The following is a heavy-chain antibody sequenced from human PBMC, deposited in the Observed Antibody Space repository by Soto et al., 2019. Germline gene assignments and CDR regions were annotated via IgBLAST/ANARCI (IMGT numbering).Heavy chain of an antibody. J-gene: IGHJ6*02. CDR2: ISGSGGST. D-gene: IGHD6-19*01. CDR3: AKDIAVAGTPSYYYYGKDV. CDR1: GFTFSSYA. Sequence: GGSLRLSCAASGFTFSSYAMSWVRQAPGKGLEWVSAISGSGGSTYYADSVKGRFTISRDNSKNTLYLQMNSLRAEDTAVYYCAKDIAVAGTPSYYYYGKDVWGQGTTVTVSS. V-gene: IGHV3-23*01.